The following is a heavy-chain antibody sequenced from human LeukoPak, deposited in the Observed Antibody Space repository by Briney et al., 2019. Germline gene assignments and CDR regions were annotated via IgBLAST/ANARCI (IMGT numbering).Heavy chain of an antibody. Sequence: ASVKVSCKTSGYTFADCYIHWVRQAPRQGLEWMGWIYPKSGGTNSAQKFQGRVTMTRDTSISTAYMELSRLRFDDTAVYYCARVSTSGYRDWLDPWGQGTLVTVSS. CDR3: ARVSTSGYRDWLDP. CDR1: GYTFADCY. J-gene: IGHJ5*02. D-gene: IGHD3-9*01. CDR2: IYPKSGGT. V-gene: IGHV1-2*02.